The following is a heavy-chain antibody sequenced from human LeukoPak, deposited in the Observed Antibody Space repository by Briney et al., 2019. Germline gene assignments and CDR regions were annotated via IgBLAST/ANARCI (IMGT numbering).Heavy chain of an antibody. D-gene: IGHD4-23*01. CDR2: VSYGGSNK. Sequence: PGPSLRLSCAASGFTFESYTIHWVRQAPGKGLEWVALVSYGGSNKYYIDSVKGRFTISRDNSKNTLYLQMNSLRPEDTAVYYCARATTVVTQDLDYWGQGTLVTVSS. CDR3: ARATTVVTQDLDY. J-gene: IGHJ4*02. V-gene: IGHV3-30-3*01. CDR1: GFTFESYT.